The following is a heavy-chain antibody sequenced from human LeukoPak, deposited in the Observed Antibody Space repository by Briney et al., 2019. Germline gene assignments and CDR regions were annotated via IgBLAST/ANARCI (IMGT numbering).Heavy chain of an antibody. V-gene: IGHV4-59*01. D-gene: IGHD3-22*01. Sequence: SETLSLTCTVSGGSISSYYWSWIRQPPGKGLEWIGYIYYSGSTNYNPSLKSRVTISVDTSKNQFSLKLSSVTAADTAVYYCAKGPYYYDSSGYYYVSYFDYWGQGTLVTVSS. J-gene: IGHJ4*02. CDR3: AKGPYYYDSSGYYYVSYFDY. CDR1: GGSISSYY. CDR2: IYYSGST.